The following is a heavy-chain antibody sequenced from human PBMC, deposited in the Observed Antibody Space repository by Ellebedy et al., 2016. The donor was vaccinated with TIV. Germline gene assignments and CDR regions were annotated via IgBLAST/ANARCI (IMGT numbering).Heavy chain of an antibody. J-gene: IGHJ4*02. D-gene: IGHD5-12*01. Sequence: PGGSLRLSCAASGFTVSSNYMTWVRQAPGKGLEWVSGISWNSGSIGYADSVKGRFTISRDNAKNSLYLQMNSLRAEDTALYYCAKGRFSGYDSHFDYWGQGTLVTVSS. CDR3: AKGRFSGYDSHFDY. CDR2: ISWNSGSI. V-gene: IGHV3-9*01. CDR1: GFTVSSNY.